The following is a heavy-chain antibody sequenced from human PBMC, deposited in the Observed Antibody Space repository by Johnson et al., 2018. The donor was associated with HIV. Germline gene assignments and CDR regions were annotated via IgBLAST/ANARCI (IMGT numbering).Heavy chain of an antibody. CDR2: ISYDGSNK. J-gene: IGHJ3*02. CDR1: GFTFSSYA. Sequence: QMLLVESGGGVVQPGRSLRLSCAASGFTFSSYAMHWVRQAPGKGLEWVAVISYDGSNKYYADSVKGRFTISRDNSKNTLYLQMNSLRAEDTAVYYCARGGQLVRLSAFDIWGQGTLVTVSS. CDR3: ARGGQLVRLSAFDI. V-gene: IGHV3-30*04. D-gene: IGHD6-6*01.